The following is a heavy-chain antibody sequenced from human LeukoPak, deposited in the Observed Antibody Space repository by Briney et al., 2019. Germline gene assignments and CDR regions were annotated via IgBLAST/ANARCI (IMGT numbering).Heavy chain of an antibody. J-gene: IGHJ5*02. CDR2: IIPIFGTA. CDR3: ASLDSSSWSLKTEYNWFDP. CDR1: GGTFSSYA. Sequence: SVKVSCKASGGTFSSYAISWVRQAPGQGLEWMGGIIPIFGTANYAQKFQGRVTITADKSTSTAYMELSSLRSEDTAVYYCASLDSSSWSLKTEYNWFDPWGQGTLVTVSS. V-gene: IGHV1-69*06. D-gene: IGHD6-13*01.